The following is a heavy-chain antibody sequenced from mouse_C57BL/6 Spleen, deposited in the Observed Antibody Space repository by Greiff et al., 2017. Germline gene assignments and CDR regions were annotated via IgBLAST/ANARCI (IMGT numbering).Heavy chain of an antibody. V-gene: IGHV5-6*01. J-gene: IGHJ4*01. D-gene: IGHD2-10*01. Sequence: EVKLMESGGDLVKPGGSLKLSCAASGFTFSSYGMSWVRQTPDKRLEWVATISSGGSYTYYPDSVKGRFTISRDNAKNTLYLQMSSLKSEDTAMYYCARRLLLGDAMDYWGQGTSVTVSS. CDR2: ISSGGSYT. CDR1: GFTFSSYG. CDR3: ARRLLLGDAMDY.